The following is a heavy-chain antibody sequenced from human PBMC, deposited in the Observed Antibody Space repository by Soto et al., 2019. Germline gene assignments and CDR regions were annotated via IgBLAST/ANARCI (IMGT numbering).Heavy chain of an antibody. D-gene: IGHD2-21*02. CDR2: VNPRSGDT. Sequence: ASVKVSFKASGYTFINYYIHWVRQAPGQGLEGMGWVNPRSGDTNYAQKFQGRVTMTRDTSISTAYMELSGLRSDDTAVYYCARQLAYCGGDCYTEPIEYWGQGTLVTVSS. J-gene: IGHJ4*02. V-gene: IGHV1-2*02. CDR3: ARQLAYCGGDCYTEPIEY. CDR1: GYTFINYY.